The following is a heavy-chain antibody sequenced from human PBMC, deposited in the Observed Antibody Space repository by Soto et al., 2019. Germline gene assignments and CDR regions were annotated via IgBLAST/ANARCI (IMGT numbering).Heavy chain of an antibody. CDR1: GFTFSLYA. Sequence: EVQLLESGGGLAQPGGSLRLSCAASGFTFSLYAMSWVRQAPGKGLEWVTGISVSGASTYYADSVKGRFTISRDNSKNTLYLQMNSLRAEDTALYYCASIERYCGRDNCSDYWGQGTLVTVSS. J-gene: IGHJ4*02. V-gene: IGHV3-23*01. CDR3: ASIERYCGRDNCSDY. D-gene: IGHD2-21*01. CDR2: ISVSGAST.